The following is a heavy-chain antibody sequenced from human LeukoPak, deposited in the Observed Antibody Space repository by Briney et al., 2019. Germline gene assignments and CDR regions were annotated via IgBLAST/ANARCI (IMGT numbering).Heavy chain of an antibody. CDR1: GYTLTELS. CDR2: FDPEDGET. CDR3: ATDKFSEYYFDY. Sequence: ASVTVSCKVSGYTLTELSMHWVRQAPGKGLEWMGGFDPEDGETIYAQKFQGRVTMTEDTSTDTAYMELSSLRSEDTAVYYCATDKFSEYYFDYWGQGTLVTASS. V-gene: IGHV1-24*01. J-gene: IGHJ4*02.